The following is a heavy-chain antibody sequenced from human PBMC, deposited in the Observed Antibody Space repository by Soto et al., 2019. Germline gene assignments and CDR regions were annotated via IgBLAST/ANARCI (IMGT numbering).Heavy chain of an antibody. CDR3: VTRRLSIAVAGTVDY. CDR1: GFTFSDYY. V-gene: IGHV3-11*01. D-gene: IGHD6-19*01. J-gene: IGHJ4*02. CDR2: ISSSGSTI. Sequence: PGGSLRLSCAASGFTFSDYYMSWIRQAPGKGLEWVSYISSSGSTIYYADSVKGRFTISRDNAKNSLYLQMNSLRAEDTAVYYCVTRRLSIAVAGTVDYWGQGTLVTVSS.